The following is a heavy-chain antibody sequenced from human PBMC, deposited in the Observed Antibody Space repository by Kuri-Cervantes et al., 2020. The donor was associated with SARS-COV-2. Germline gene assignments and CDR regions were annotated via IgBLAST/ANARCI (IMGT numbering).Heavy chain of an antibody. CDR2: INHSGSA. CDR1: GGSFSGFY. V-gene: IGHV4-34*01. CDR3: AGSSKYYYYMDV. Sequence: ESLKISCALYGGSFSGFYWSWIRQTPGKGLEWIGEINHSGSANYNPSLKSRVTISVDTSKNQFSLKLSSVTAADTAVYYCAGSSKYYYYMDVWGKGTTVTVSS. J-gene: IGHJ6*03. D-gene: IGHD2-2*01.